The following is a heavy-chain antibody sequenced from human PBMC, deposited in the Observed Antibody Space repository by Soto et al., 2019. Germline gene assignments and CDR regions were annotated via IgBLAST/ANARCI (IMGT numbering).Heavy chain of an antibody. Sequence: EVQLLESGGGLVQPGRSLRLSCTASGFIFSSHAMNWVRQAPGNGLVWVSGLSDSGDSIYYAVSVKGRFTIYRDNSMNTLYLQMNTLRVEDTAVYYCAKVSSSWYAGFFDLWGQGTLVTVSS. CDR2: LSDSGDSI. J-gene: IGHJ4*02. D-gene: IGHD6-13*01. CDR1: GFIFSSHA. V-gene: IGHV3-23*01. CDR3: AKVSSSWYAGFFDL.